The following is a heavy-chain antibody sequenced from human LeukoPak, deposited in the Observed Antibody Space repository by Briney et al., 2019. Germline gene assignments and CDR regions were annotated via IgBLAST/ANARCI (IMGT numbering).Heavy chain of an antibody. CDR3: ARAEVVVGRFDY. D-gene: IGHD2-15*01. CDR2: ISSSSSYI. V-gene: IGHV3-21*01. CDR1: GFTFSNYW. J-gene: IGHJ4*02. Sequence: TGGSLRLSCAASGFTFSNYWMSWVRQAPGKGLEWVSSISSSSSYIYYADSVKGRFTISRDNAKNSLYLQMNSLRAEDTAVYYCARAEVVVGRFDYWGQGTLVTVSS.